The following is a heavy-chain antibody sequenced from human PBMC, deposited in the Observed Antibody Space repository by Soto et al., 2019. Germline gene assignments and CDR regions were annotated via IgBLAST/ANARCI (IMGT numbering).Heavy chain of an antibody. Sequence: EVQLLESGGGLVQPGGSLRLSCAASGFTFSSYAMSWVRQAPGKGLEWVSAISGSGGSTYYADSVKGRFTISRDNXKNTLYRQMNSLRAEDTAVYYCAKDKRRVTWYFDLWGRGTLVTVSS. CDR2: ISGSGGST. D-gene: IGHD1-1*01. CDR1: GFTFSSYA. V-gene: IGHV3-23*01. J-gene: IGHJ2*01. CDR3: AKDKRRVTWYFDL.